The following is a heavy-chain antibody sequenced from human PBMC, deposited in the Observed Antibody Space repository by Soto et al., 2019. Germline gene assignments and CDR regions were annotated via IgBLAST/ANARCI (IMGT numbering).Heavy chain of an antibody. J-gene: IGHJ4*02. Sequence: QLQLVQSGAEVKKPGASVKVSCKVSGYTLAELSMHWVRQAPGKGLEWMGGFDPEDAETIYAQKFQGRVSMTMDTSTDTAYMELTSLRAEDSAAYYCTTGQRPIRFLEWLSRYYFDFWGQGTLVTVSS. V-gene: IGHV1-24*01. CDR1: GYTLAELS. D-gene: IGHD3-3*01. CDR3: TTGQRPIRFLEWLSRYYFDF. CDR2: FDPEDAET.